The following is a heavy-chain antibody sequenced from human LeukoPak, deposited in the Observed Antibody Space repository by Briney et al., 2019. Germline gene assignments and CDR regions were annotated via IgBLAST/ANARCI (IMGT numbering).Heavy chain of an antibody. CDR3: ARETSQKGAHYMDV. D-gene: IGHD3-16*01. J-gene: IGHJ6*03. CDR1: GGSLSSSSYY. Sequence: SETLSLTCTVSGGSLSSSSYYWGWLRQPPGKGLEWIRSIYYSGSTYYNPSLKSRVTISVDTSKNQFSLKLSSVTAADTAVYYCARETSQKGAHYMDVWGKGTTVTISS. CDR2: IYYSGST. V-gene: IGHV4-39*07.